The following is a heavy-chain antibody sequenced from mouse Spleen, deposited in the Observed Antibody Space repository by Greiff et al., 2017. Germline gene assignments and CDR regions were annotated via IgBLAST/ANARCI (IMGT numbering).Heavy chain of an antibody. J-gene: IGHJ4*01. CDR3: ARSRGYYAMDY. CDR2: INPSTGGT. V-gene: IGHV1-42*01. CDR1: GYSFTGYY. Sequence: VQLQQSGPELVKPGASVKISCKASGYSFTGYYMNWVKQSPEKSLEWIGEINPSTGGTTYNQKFKAKATLTVDKSSSTAYIQLKSLTSEDSAVYYCARSRGYYAMDYWGQGTSVTVSS.